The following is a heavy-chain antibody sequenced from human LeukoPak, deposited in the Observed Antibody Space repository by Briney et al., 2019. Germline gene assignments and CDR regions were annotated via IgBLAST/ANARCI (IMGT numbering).Heavy chain of an antibody. V-gene: IGHV3-23*01. CDR2: IGGSGGST. CDR3: AKDGNSGYVGYYYYGMDV. CDR1: GFTFSSYA. D-gene: IGHD5-12*01. Sequence: GGSLRLSCAASGFTFSSYAMSWVRQAPGKGLEWVSAIGGSGGSTYYADSVKGRFTISRDNSENTLYLQMNSLRAEDTAVYYCAKDGNSGYVGYYYYGMDVWGQGTTVTVSS. J-gene: IGHJ6*02.